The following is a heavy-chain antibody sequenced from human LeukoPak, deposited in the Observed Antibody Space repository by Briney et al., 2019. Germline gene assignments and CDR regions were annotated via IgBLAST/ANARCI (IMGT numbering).Heavy chain of an antibody. D-gene: IGHD1-14*01. CDR1: GGSISSSSYY. CDR3: ARVYGRNHYFDY. V-gene: IGHV4-39*07. Sequence: PSETLSLTCTVSGGSISSSSYYWGWIRQPPGKGLEWIGSFYYSGSTYYNPSLKSRVTISVDTSKNQFSLKLSSVTAADTAVYYCARVYGRNHYFDYWGQGTLVTVSS. J-gene: IGHJ4*02. CDR2: FYYSGST.